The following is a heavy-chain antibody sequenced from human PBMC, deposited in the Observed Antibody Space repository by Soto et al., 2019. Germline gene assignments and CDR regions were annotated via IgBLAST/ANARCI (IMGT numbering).Heavy chain of an antibody. D-gene: IGHD4-17*01. Sequence: SETLSLTCTVSGGSISSYYWSWIRQPPGKGLEWIGYIYYSGSTNYNPSLKSRVTISVDTSKNQFSLKLSSVTAADTAVYYCARTGDGDSPYDYWGQGTLVTVSS. CDR2: IYYSGST. V-gene: IGHV4-59*01. CDR3: ARTGDGDSPYDY. CDR1: GGSISSYY. J-gene: IGHJ4*02.